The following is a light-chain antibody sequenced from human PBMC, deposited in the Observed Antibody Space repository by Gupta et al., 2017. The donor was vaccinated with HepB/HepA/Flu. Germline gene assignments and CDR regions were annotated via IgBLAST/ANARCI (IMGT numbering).Light chain of an antibody. Sequence: DIVMTQSPDSLAVSLGERATINCKSSQSVLYSSNNKNYLAWYQQKPGQPPKLLIYWASTRESGVPDRFSGSGSGTDFTLTISSLQAEDVAVYYCQQDDSTLITFGRGTKVEIK. CDR1: QSVLYSSNNKNY. J-gene: IGKJ4*01. V-gene: IGKV4-1*01. CDR2: WAS. CDR3: QQDDSTLIT.